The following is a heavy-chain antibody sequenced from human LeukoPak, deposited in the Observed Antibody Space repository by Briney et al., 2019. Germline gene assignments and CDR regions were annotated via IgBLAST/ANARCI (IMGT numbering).Heavy chain of an antibody. CDR3: AIGANYGGSGLDVFDI. V-gene: IGHV4-59*01. J-gene: IGHJ3*02. D-gene: IGHD4-23*01. CDR1: GGSITSYY. Sequence: PSETLSLTCTVSGGSITSYYWSWIRQPPGKGLEWIGYIHYRGSSNYNPSLASRLTIFLNTTQNHFSLKLSSMTAADTAVYYCAIGANYGGSGLDVFDIWGQGTMVTVSS. CDR2: IHYRGSS.